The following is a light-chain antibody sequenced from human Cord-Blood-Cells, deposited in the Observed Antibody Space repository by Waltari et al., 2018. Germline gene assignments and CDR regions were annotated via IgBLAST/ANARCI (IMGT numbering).Light chain of an antibody. CDR2: WAA. V-gene: IGKV4-1*01. Sequence: DIVLTQSPDSLAVSLGERATIHCKSSQRVLYSSNNKNYLAWYQQKPGQPPKLHIYWAATRESGVPDRFSGSGSGKDFTLTSSSLQAEDVAVYYCQQYYSTPYTFGQGTKLEIK. CDR3: QQYYSTPYT. J-gene: IGKJ2*01. CDR1: QRVLYSSNNKNY.